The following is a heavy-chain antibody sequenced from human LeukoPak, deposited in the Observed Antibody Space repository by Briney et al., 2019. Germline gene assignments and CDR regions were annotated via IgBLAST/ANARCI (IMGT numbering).Heavy chain of an antibody. CDR2: IKPDGSEK. V-gene: IGHV3-7*05. D-gene: IGHD4-17*01. CDR1: GFTFSNYW. CDR3: ARTYGDYG. Sequence: GGSLGLSCAASGFTFSNYWMSWVRQAPGKGLEWVANIKPDGSEKYHVDSVKGRFTISRDNTKNSLYLQMHSLRAEDTAVYYCARTYGDYGWGQGTLVTVSS. J-gene: IGHJ4*02.